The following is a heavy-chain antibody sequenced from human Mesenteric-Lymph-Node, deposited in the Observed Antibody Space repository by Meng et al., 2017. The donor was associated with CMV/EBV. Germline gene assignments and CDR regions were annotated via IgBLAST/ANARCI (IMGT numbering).Heavy chain of an antibody. CDR2: TSASGGGT. J-gene: IGHJ5*02. CDR3: AKQDPGWFDP. V-gene: IGHV3-23*01. CDR1: GFIFSNYA. Sequence: LSCAASGFIFSNYAMSWLRQAPGKGLEWVSATSASGGGTYYADSVKGRFTISSDNSKNTLYLQMNSLRVEDTAVYYCAKQDPGWFDPWGQGILVTVSS.